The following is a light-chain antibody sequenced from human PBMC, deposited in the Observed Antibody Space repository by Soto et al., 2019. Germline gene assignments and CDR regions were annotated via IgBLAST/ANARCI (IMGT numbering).Light chain of an antibody. Sequence: QSALTQPASVSGSPGQSIAISCTGSSSDVGIYNYVSWYQQHPGKVPKLIIYEVSNRPSGVSNRFSGSKSGNTASLTISGLQAEDDAYYYCSSYTTSSTRVFGTGTKVTVL. J-gene: IGLJ1*01. CDR2: EVS. CDR3: SSYTTSSTRV. V-gene: IGLV2-14*01. CDR1: SSDVGIYNY.